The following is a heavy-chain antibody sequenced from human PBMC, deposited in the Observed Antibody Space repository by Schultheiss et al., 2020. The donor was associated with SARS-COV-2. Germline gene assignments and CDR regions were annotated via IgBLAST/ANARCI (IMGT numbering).Heavy chain of an antibody. V-gene: IGHV3-21*01. CDR1: GFTFSSYS. CDR3: ARESPVGATMLHYSY. CDR2: ISSSSSYI. J-gene: IGHJ4*02. Sequence: GGSLRLSCAASGFTFSSYSMNWVRQAPGKGLEWVSAISSSSSYIYYADSVKGRFTISRDNAKNSLYLQMNSLRAEDTAVYYCARESPVGATMLHYSYWGQGTLVTVSS. D-gene: IGHD1-26*01.